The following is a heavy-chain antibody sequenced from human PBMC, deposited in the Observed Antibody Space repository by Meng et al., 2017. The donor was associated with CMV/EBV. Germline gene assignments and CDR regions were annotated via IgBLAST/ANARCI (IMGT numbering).Heavy chain of an antibody. CDR2: ISYDGSNK. V-gene: IGHV3-30-3*01. J-gene: IGHJ4*02. D-gene: IGHD3-16*02. CDR1: GFTFSSYA. CDR3: ARDTYYDYVWGSYRTFDY. Sequence: GESLKISCAASGFTFSSYAMHWVRQAPGKGLEWVAVISYDGSNKYYADSVKGRFTISRDNAKNSLYLQMNSLRAEDTAVYYCARDTYYDYVWGSYRTFDYWGQGTLVTVSS.